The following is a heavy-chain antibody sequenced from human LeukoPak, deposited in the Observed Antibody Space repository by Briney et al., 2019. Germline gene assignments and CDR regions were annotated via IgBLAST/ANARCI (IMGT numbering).Heavy chain of an antibody. J-gene: IGHJ4*02. D-gene: IGHD6-13*01. CDR1: GYTFTSYD. CDR3: ARGSSSWYGGVFDY. V-gene: IGHV1-8*01. Sequence: ASVKVSCKASGYTFTSYDINWVRQATGQGLEWMGWMNPNSGNTGYAQKFQGRVTMTRNTSISTAYMELGSLRSEDTAVYYCARGSSSWYGGVFDYWGQGTLVTVSS. CDR2: MNPNSGNT.